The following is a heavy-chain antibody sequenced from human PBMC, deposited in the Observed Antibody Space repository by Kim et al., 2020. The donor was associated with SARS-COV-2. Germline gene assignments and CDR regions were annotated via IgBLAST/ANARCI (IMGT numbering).Heavy chain of an antibody. CDR2: ISYDGSNK. Sequence: GGSLRLSCAASGFTFSSYGMHWVRQAPGKGLEWVAVISYDGSNKYYADSVKGRFTISRDNSKNTLYLQMNSLRAEDTAVYYCAKAQADGYKYNWFDPWGQGTLVTVSS. CDR3: AKAQADGYKYNWFDP. J-gene: IGHJ5*02. V-gene: IGHV3-30*18. CDR1: GFTFSSYG. D-gene: IGHD5-12*01.